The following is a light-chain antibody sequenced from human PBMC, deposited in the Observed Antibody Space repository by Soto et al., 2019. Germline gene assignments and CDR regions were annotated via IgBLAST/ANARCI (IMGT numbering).Light chain of an antibody. J-gene: IGLJ1*01. V-gene: IGLV6-57*04. Sequence: NFMLTQPHSVSESPGKTVTISCTRSSGSIASDYVQWYQQRPGSAPTTVIYDNYQRPSGVPDRFSGSIDSSSNSASLTISGLKTEDEADYYCQSYDSSNQVFGAGTKVTVL. CDR1: SGSIASDY. CDR3: QSYDSSNQV. CDR2: DNY.